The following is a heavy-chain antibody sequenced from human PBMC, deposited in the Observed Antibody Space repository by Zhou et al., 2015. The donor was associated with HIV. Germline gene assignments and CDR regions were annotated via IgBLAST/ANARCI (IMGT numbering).Heavy chain of an antibody. CDR2: MNPNSGNT. D-gene: IGHD3-10*01. J-gene: IGHJ6*03. Sequence: QVQLVQSGAEVKKPGASVKVSCKASGYTFTSYDINWVRQATGQGLEWMGWMNPNSGNTGYAQKFQGRVTMTRNTSISTAYMELSSLRSEDTAVYYCASSGITMVQGDLRTYYYMDVWGKGTTVTGLL. CDR3: ASSGITMVQGDLRTYYYMDV. V-gene: IGHV1-8*01. CDR1: GYTFTSYD.